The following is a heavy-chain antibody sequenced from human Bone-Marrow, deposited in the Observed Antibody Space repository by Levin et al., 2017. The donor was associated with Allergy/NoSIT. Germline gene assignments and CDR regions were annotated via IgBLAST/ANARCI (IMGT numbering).Heavy chain of an antibody. Sequence: GGSLRLSCAASGFTFDDYAMHWVRQAPGKGLEWVSGISWNSGSIGYADSVKGRFTISRDNAKNSLYLQMNSLRAEDTALYYCAKSGKDKDCSSTSCPEAQEGYYFDYWGQGTLVTVSS. D-gene: IGHD2-2*01. CDR2: ISWNSGSI. J-gene: IGHJ4*02. CDR3: AKSGKDKDCSSTSCPEAQEGYYFDY. CDR1: GFTFDDYA. V-gene: IGHV3-9*01.